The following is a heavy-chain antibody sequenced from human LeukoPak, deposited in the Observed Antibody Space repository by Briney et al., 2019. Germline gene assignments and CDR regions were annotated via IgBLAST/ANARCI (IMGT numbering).Heavy chain of an antibody. Sequence: GESLKISCKGSGYSFTSYWIGGVRQMPGKGLEWMGIIYPGDSDTRYSPSFQGQVTISADKSISTAYLQWSSLKASDTAMYYCARIQGYYYDSSTAFDYWGQGTLVTVSS. CDR2: IYPGDSDT. CDR3: ARIQGYYYDSSTAFDY. CDR1: GYSFTSYW. J-gene: IGHJ4*02. D-gene: IGHD3-22*01. V-gene: IGHV5-51*01.